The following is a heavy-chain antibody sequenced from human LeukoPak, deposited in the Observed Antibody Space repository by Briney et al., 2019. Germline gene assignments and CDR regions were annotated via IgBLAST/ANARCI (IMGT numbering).Heavy chain of an antibody. CDR3: ARDTSWARDF. D-gene: IGHD2/OR15-2a*01. CDR2: IRGDGSEQ. V-gene: IGHV3-7*01. Sequence: GGSLRLSCAASGFRFSAYWMFWARQAPGKGLDWVANIRGDGSEQYYADSVKGRFTISRDNAKNSLYLQMNSLRAEDTAVYYCARDTSWARDFWGQGILVTVSS. CDR1: GFRFSAYW. J-gene: IGHJ4*02.